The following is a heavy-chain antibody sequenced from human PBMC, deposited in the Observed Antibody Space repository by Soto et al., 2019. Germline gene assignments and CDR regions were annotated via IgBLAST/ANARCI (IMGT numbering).Heavy chain of an antibody. J-gene: IGHJ4*02. D-gene: IGHD2-2*01. CDR2: ISSSGSTK. CDR1: GFIFRDYY. Sequence: QVQLVESGGGLVKPGGSLRLSCAASGFIFRDYYMSWIRQAPGKGLEGVSYISSSGSTKYYADSVKGRFTISRDNAKNFRDLQMNRLRAEDTAVYYCAGASVCSCFHWGRGTPVTVSS. V-gene: IGHV3-11*01. CDR3: AGASVCSCFH.